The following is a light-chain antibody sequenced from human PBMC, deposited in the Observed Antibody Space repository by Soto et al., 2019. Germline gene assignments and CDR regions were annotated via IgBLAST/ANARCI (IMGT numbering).Light chain of an antibody. CDR1: NIGSKS. J-gene: IGLJ1*01. CDR3: QVWDSSSDHYV. CDR2: DDS. V-gene: IGLV3-21*02. Sequence: SYELTQAPSVSVAPGQTARITCGGKNIGSKSVHWYQQQPGQAPVLVVYDDSDRPSGSPERFSGSNSGNTATLTISRVEAGDEADYYCQVWDSSSDHYVFGTGTKLTVL.